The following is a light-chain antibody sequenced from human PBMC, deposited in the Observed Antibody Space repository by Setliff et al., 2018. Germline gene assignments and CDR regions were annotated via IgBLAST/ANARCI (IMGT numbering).Light chain of an antibody. CDR3: ASKTGPGTYV. CDR1: SSDIGGTNY. J-gene: IGLJ1*01. Sequence: QSALTQPASVSGSLGQSITISCIGTSSDIGGTNYVSWYQQFPGEAPQLIIYAASDRPSGVSHRFSGSKSGNTASLTISGLQAEDEAEYFCASKTGPGTYVFGTGTKVTVL. V-gene: IGLV2-14*03. CDR2: AAS.